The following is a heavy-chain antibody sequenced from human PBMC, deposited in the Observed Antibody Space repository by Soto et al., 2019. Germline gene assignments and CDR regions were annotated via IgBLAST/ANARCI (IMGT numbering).Heavy chain of an antibody. CDR1: GFTFSSYF. CDR3: ARYFRGSNLYYLDY. J-gene: IGHJ4*02. V-gene: IGHV3-7*03. Sequence: GGSLRLSCAASGFTFSSYFMSWVRQAPGKGLEWVANIKQDGSEKYYVDSVKGRFTISRDNAKNSQYLQMNSLRAEDTAVYYCARYFRGSNLYYLDYWGQGALVTVSS. CDR2: IKQDGSEK. D-gene: IGHD4-4*01.